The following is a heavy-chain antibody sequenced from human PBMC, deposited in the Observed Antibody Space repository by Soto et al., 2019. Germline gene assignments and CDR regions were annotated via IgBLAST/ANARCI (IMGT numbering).Heavy chain of an antibody. CDR2: ISYDGSKK. CDR3: SRGIKGGLDA. CDR1: GFVSNDYD. D-gene: IGHD2-21*01. J-gene: IGHJ5*02. Sequence: QVQLAETGGGVVQPGRSLRLSCATSGFVSNDYDIHWVRQAPGKGLAWLASISYDGSKKYYADSVKGRFTISRDNSKNTLSLQINSLGADDTAVYYCSRGIKGGLDAWGPGTLVTVSS. V-gene: IGHV3-30*03.